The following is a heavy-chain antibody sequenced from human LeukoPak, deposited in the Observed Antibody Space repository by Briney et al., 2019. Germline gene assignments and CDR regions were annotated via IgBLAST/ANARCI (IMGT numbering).Heavy chain of an antibody. J-gene: IGHJ4*02. CDR2: ISGSGDNT. D-gene: IGHD3-22*01. CDR1: GFTFSSYA. V-gene: IGHV3-23*01. Sequence: GGSLRLSCAASGFTFSSYAMSWVRQAPGKGLEWVSGISGSGDNTYYADSVKGRFTISRDNSKNTLYVQMNSLRAEDTAVYYCATFPHLFYYDSGGYCDYWGQGTLVTVSS. CDR3: ATFPHLFYYDSGGYCDY.